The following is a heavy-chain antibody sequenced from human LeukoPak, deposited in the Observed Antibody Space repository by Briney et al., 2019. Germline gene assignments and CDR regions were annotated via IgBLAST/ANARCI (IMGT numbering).Heavy chain of an antibody. J-gene: IGHJ6*04. CDR1: GFTFSSYG. CDR2: XXYDGSNK. Sequence: GGSLRLSCAASGFTFSSYGMHWVRQAPGKGLXXXXXXXYDGSNKYYADSVKGRFTISRDNSKNTLYLQMNSLRAEDTAVYYCAKGKWFGEACYYGMDVWGKGTTVTVSS. CDR3: AKGKWFGEACYYGMDV. V-gene: IGHV3-30*18. D-gene: IGHD3-10*01.